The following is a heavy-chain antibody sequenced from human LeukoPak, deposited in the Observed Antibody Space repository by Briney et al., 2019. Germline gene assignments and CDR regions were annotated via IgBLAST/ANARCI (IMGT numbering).Heavy chain of an antibody. D-gene: IGHD3-10*01. CDR2: ITDSGGST. CDR1: GFTFSSYA. J-gene: IGHJ4*02. CDR3: ARGRGVIDY. V-gene: IGHV3-23*01. Sequence: PGGSLRLSCAASGFTFSSYAMSWVRQAPGKGLEWVSAITDSGGSTYYADSVKGRFTISRDNSKNTLYLQMNSLRAEDTAVYYCARGRGVIDYWGQGTLVTVSS.